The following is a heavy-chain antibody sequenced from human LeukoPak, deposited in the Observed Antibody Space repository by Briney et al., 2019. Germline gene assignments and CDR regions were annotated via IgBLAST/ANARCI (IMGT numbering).Heavy chain of an antibody. V-gene: IGHV4-39*01. CDR1: GGSISSSSYY. Sequence: SETLSLTCTVSGGSISSSSYYWGWIRQPPGKGLEWIGSIYYSGYTYYNPSLKSRVTISVDTSKNQFSLKLSSVTAADTAVYYCARAYSGELGYYYYMDVWGKGTTVTVSS. D-gene: IGHD6-25*01. CDR3: ARAYSGELGYYYYMDV. CDR2: IYYSGYT. J-gene: IGHJ6*03.